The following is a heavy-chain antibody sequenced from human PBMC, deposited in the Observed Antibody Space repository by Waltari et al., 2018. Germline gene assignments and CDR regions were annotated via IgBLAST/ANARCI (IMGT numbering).Heavy chain of an antibody. CDR1: GGSIRGYY. Sequence: VQLQESGPGLVKPSETLSLTCTVSGGSIRGYYWSWIRHPPGKGLEWIGYIYYSGSTNYNPSLKSRVTISVDTSKNQFSLKLSSVTAADTAVYYCARVEYQLLIPSYYFDYWGQGTLVTVSS. V-gene: IGHV4-59*01. CDR2: IYYSGST. D-gene: IGHD2-2*01. CDR3: ARVEYQLLIPSYYFDY. J-gene: IGHJ4*02.